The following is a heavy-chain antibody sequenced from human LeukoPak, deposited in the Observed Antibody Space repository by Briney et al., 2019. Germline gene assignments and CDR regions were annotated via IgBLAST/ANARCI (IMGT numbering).Heavy chain of an antibody. CDR3: AREGEQLVHLDY. CDR1: GGSFSGYY. D-gene: IGHD6-6*01. J-gene: IGHJ4*02. V-gene: IGHV4-34*01. CDR2: INHSGST. Sequence: PSETLSLTCAVYGGSFSGYYWSWIRQPPGKGLEWIGEINHSGSTNYNPSLKSRVTISVDTSKNQFSLKLSSVTAADTAVYYCAREGEQLVHLDYWGQGTLVTVSS.